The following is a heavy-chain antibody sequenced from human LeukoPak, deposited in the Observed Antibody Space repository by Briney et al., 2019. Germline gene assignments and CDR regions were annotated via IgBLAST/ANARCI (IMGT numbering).Heavy chain of an antibody. CDR3: ARGPAIFGVVIETYNWFDP. D-gene: IGHD3-3*01. CDR1: GGSISSSGYY. V-gene: IGHV4-39*01. CDR2: IYYSGST. J-gene: IGHJ5*02. Sequence: SDTLSLTCTVSGGSISSSGYYWGWIRQPPGKGLDWIGSIYYSGSTYYNPSLKSRVTISVDTSKNQFSLKLSSVTAADTAVYYCARGPAIFGVVIETYNWFDPWGQGTLVTVSS.